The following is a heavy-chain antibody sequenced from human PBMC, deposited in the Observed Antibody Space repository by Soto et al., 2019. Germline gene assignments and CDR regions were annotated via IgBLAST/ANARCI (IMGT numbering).Heavy chain of an antibody. CDR3: ARDYFAYSGGHYYGMDV. D-gene: IGHD2-21*01. Sequence: PGGSLRLSCAASGFTFSSYAMHWVRQAPGKGLEWVAVISYDGSNKYYADSVKGRFTISRDNSKNTLYLQMNSLRAEDTAVYYCARDYFAYSGGHYYGMDVWGQGTTVAVSS. J-gene: IGHJ6*02. CDR2: ISYDGSNK. V-gene: IGHV3-30-3*01. CDR1: GFTFSSYA.